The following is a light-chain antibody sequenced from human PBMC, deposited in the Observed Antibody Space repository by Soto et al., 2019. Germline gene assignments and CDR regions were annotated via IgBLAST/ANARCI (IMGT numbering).Light chain of an antibody. J-gene: IGKJ3*01. Sequence: EIVLTQSPATLSLSPGDRATLSCRASQNVRSYLGWYQQKPGQAPRLLIYDASNRATGIPARFSGSGSGTDFTLTISSLEPEDFAVYYCQQRANWPPFTFGPGTKVDLK. CDR2: DAS. CDR1: QNVRSY. CDR3: QQRANWPPFT. V-gene: IGKV3-11*01.